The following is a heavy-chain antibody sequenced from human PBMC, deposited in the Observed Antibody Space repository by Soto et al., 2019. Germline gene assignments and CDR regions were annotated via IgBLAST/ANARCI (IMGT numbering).Heavy chain of an antibody. CDR1: GFTFSDDY. CDR2: ISSSGSTI. Sequence: QVQLVESGGGLVKPGGSLRLSCAASGFTFSDDYMSWIRQAPGKGLECISYISSSGSTIYYADSVKGRFTTSRDNARTSLYLQMNSLRAEDTAVYYCARVQLAWIQQWPKGFDYWGLGTLVTVSS. V-gene: IGHV3-11*01. D-gene: IGHD5-18*01. CDR3: ARVQLAWIQQWPKGFDY. J-gene: IGHJ4*02.